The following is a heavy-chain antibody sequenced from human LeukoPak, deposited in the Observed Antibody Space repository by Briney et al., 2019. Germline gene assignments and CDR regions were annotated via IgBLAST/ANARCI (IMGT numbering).Heavy chain of an antibody. Sequence: PGGSLRLSCAASGFTFNSYAMSWVRQAPGKGLEWVSAISGSGGSTYYADSVKGRFTISRDDSKNTLYLQMNSLGAEDTAVYYCARGGSGTGFDHWGQGTLVTVSS. V-gene: IGHV3-23*01. CDR1: GFTFNSYA. CDR2: ISGSGGST. D-gene: IGHD2-8*02. CDR3: ARGGSGTGFDH. J-gene: IGHJ4*02.